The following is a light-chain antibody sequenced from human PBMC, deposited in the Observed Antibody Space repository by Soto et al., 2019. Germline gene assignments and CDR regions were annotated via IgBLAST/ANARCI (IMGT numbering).Light chain of an antibody. J-gene: IGKJ1*01. CDR1: QSVTSNY. V-gene: IGKV3-20*01. CDR3: QQYGDLPRT. Sequence: EIVLTQSPGTLSLSPGERATLSCRASQSVTSNYLAWYQQKPGQAPRLLIYDASSRATAIPDRFSGSGSGTDFTLTISRLEPEDFALYYCQQYGDLPRTFGQGTKVEIK. CDR2: DAS.